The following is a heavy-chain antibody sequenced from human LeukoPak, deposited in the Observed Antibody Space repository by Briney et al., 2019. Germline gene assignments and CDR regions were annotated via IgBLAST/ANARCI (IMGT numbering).Heavy chain of an antibody. J-gene: IGHJ6*02. CDR3: ASRLLRLYGMDV. CDR1: GFTVSSNY. D-gene: IGHD6-25*01. V-gene: IGHV3-66*01. CDR2: IYSGGST. Sequence: AGGSLRLSCAASGFTVSSNYMSWVRQAPGKGLEWVSVIYSGGSTYYADSVKGRFTISRDNSKNTLYLQMNSLRAEDTAVYYCASRLLRLYGMDVWGQGTTVTVSS.